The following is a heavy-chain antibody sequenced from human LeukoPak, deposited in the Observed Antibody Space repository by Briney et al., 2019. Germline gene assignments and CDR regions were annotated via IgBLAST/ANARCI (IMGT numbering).Heavy chain of an antibody. D-gene: IGHD1-1*01. CDR2: ISAYNGNA. V-gene: IGHV1-18*01. CDR1: GYTFNSYG. Sequence: ASVKVSCKASGYTFNSYGIIWVRQAPGQGLEWMGWISAYNGNANYAQKFQDRVTVTADRSTSTAYMELRSLRSEDTAVYYCGRDIGDTTIGYWGQGTLVTVSS. CDR3: GRDIGDTTIGY. J-gene: IGHJ4*02.